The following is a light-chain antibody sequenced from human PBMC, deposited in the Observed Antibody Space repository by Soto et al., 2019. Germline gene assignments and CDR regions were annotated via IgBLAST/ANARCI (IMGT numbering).Light chain of an antibody. CDR2: AAS. CDR3: QAYNGAPWT. CDR1: LGIGSY. Sequence: DIQMTQSPSSLSASVGDRVTITCRASLGIGSYLAWYQQKPGKVPKLLIHAASALQSGVPSRFSGSGSGTEFTLTIRSLQPEDVATYYCQAYNGAPWTFGQGFRVEVK. J-gene: IGKJ1*01. V-gene: IGKV1-27*01.